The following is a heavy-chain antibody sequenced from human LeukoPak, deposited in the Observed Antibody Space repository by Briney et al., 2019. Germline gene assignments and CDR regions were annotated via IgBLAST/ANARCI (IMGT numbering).Heavy chain of an antibody. D-gene: IGHD6-13*01. J-gene: IGHJ4*02. CDR2: IYSSGNII. Sequence: QAGGSLRLSWAASGFSFSYYSMNWVRQAPGKGLEWVSYIYSSGNIIRYADSVEGRFTISRDDAKESLYLQMNSLRVDDTAIYYCARESSGIAATDKIDYWGQGALVTVSS. CDR1: GFSFSYYS. V-gene: IGHV3-48*04. CDR3: ARESSGIAATDKIDY.